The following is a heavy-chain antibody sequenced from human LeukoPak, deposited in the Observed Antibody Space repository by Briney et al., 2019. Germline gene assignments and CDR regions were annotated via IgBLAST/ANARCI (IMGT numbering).Heavy chain of an antibody. V-gene: IGHV1-69*13. CDR1: GGTFSSYA. Sequence: SVKVSCKASGGTFSSYAISWVRQAPGQGLEWMGGIIPIFGTANYAQKFQGRVTITADESTSTAYMELSSLRSEDTAVYYCAIPSRRDGYQTPYYFDYWGQGTLVTVSS. CDR3: AIPSRRDGYQTPYYFDY. J-gene: IGHJ4*02. CDR2: IIPIFGTA. D-gene: IGHD5-24*01.